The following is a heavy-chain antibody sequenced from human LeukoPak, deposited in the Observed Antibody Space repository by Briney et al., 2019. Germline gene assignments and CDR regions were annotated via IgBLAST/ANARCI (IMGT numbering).Heavy chain of an antibody. CDR2: ISGSSSLI. D-gene: IGHD2-21*01. J-gene: IGHJ3*02. CDR1: GFTFSSYS. CDR3: VRDLLWAFDI. Sequence: GGSLRLSCVASGFTFSSYSMNWVRQAPGKGLEWFSYISGSSSLIYYADSVKGRFTISRDSAKNSLHLQMNSLRAEDTAVYYCVRDLLWAFDIWGQGTMVTVSS. V-gene: IGHV3-48*04.